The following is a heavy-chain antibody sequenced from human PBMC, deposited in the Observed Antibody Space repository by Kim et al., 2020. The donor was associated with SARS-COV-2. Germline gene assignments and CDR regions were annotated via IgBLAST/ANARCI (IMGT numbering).Heavy chain of an antibody. Sequence: DSVKGRFTISRDNSKNTLYLQMNSLRAEDTAVYYCAKVTYYYGSGSYSDYWGQGTLVTVSS. CDR3: AKVTYYYGSGSYSDY. J-gene: IGHJ4*02. V-gene: IGHV3-30*02. D-gene: IGHD3-10*01.